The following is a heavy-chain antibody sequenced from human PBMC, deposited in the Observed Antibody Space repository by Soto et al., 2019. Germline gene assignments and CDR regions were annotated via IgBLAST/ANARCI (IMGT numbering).Heavy chain of an antibody. CDR1: GGTFSSYA. Sequence: SVKVSCKASGGTFSSYAISWVRQAPGQGLEWMGGIIPIFGTANYAQKFQGRVTITADESTSTAYMELSSLRSEDTAVYYCARPRGSPIAARPYYYYGMDVWGQGTTVTVSS. CDR3: ARPRGSPIAARPYYYYGMDV. D-gene: IGHD6-6*01. CDR2: IIPIFGTA. J-gene: IGHJ6*02. V-gene: IGHV1-69*13.